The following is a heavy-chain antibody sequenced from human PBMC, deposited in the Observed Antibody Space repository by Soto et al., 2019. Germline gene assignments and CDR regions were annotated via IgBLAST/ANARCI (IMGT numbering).Heavy chain of an antibody. D-gene: IGHD6-13*01. CDR3: ARDRAGRGSDYYYYGMDV. CDR2: IYHSGST. Sequence: SETLSLTCAVSGGSISSSNWWSWVRQPPGKGLEWIGEIYHSGSTNYNPSLKSRVTISVDKSKNQFSLKLSSVTAADTAVYYCARDRAGRGSDYYYYGMDVWGQGTTVTVSS. V-gene: IGHV4-4*02. J-gene: IGHJ6*02. CDR1: GGSISSSNW.